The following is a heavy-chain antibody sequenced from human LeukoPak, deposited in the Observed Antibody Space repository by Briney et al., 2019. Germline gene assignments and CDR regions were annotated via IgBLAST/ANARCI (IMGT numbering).Heavy chain of an antibody. CDR2: INPDGRDT. CDR1: GFTFNRCW. V-gene: IGHV3-7*01. J-gene: IGHJ1*01. CDR3: TSWGDTTAEYFQR. Sequence: GGSLRLSCVVSGFTFNRCWMNWVRQAPGKGLEWVAHINPDGRDTYYVDSVKGRFTISRDNAQNSMYLQMNSLRVEDTAVYYCTSWGDTTAEYFQRWGQGPRSPSPQ. D-gene: IGHD2-21*02.